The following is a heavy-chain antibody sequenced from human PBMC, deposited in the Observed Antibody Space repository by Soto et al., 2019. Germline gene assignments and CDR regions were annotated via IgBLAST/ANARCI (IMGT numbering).Heavy chain of an antibody. CDR1: GFTFTRYS. V-gene: IGHV3-21*06. CDR3: ARESEDLTSNFDY. J-gene: IGHJ4*02. Sequence: GGSLRLSCAASGFTFTRYSMNWVRQAPGKGLEWVSSISSTTNYVYYGDSMKGRFTIFRDNAKNSLYLEMNSLRAEDTAVYYCARESEDLTSNFDYWGQGTLVTVSS. CDR2: ISSTTNYV.